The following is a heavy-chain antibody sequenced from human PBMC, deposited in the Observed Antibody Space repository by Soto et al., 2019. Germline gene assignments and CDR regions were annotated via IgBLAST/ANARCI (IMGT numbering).Heavy chain of an antibody. Sequence: QAQLVESGGGVVQPGRSLRLSCAASGFAFSSYGMHWVRQAPGTGLEWVAVISYDGSLQHYADSVKGRFTISRDNSKNMVLPHMSSLRAEDTAVYYCVSDRGYGHASVPYSWGQGTLVSVSS. CDR3: VSDRGYGHASVPYS. J-gene: IGHJ4*02. V-gene: IGHV3-30*03. CDR2: ISYDGSLQ. CDR1: GFAFSSYG. D-gene: IGHD5-18*01.